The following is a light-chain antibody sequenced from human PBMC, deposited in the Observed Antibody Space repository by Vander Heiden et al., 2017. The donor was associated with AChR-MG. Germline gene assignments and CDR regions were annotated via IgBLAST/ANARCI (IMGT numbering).Light chain of an antibody. V-gene: IGKV3-20*01. Sequence: EIVLTHSPGTLSLSPGERATLSCRASQSVNSRYLAWYQQKSGQAPRLLISDASSRATGIPDRFSGSGSGTDFTLTISRLEPEDFAVYYCQQYGSSLPGTFGQGTKVEIK. J-gene: IGKJ1*01. CDR1: QSVNSRY. CDR2: DAS. CDR3: QQYGSSLPGT.